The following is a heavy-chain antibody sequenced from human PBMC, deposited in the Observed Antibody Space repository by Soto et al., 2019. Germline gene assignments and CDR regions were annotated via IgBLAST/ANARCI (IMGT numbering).Heavy chain of an antibody. D-gene: IGHD3-3*01. CDR1: GYTFTGYY. J-gene: IGHJ4*02. CDR2: INPNSGGT. V-gene: IGHV1-2*04. Sequence: QVQLVQSGAEVKKPGASVKVSCKASGYTFTGYYMHWVRQAPGQGLGWMGWINPNSGGTNYAQKFQGWVTMTRDPSISTAYMELSRLRSDDTAVYYCARGLPYYDFWSGYYTGSPDYWGQGTLVTVSS. CDR3: ARGLPYYDFWSGYYTGSPDY.